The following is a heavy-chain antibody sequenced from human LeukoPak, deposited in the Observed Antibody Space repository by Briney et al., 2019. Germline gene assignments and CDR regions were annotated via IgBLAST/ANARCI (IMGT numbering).Heavy chain of an antibody. CDR1: GFTFGRYW. J-gene: IGHJ4*02. V-gene: IGHV3-74*01. CDR2: INSDGSST. CDR3: ARGRFCSSTSCSHFDI. Sequence: GGSLRLSCAASGFTFGRYWMHWVRQAPGKGLVWVSRINSDGSSTSYADSVKGRFTISRDNAKNTLYLQMNSLRAEDTAVYYCARGRFCSSTSCSHFDIWGQGTLVTVSS. D-gene: IGHD2-2*01.